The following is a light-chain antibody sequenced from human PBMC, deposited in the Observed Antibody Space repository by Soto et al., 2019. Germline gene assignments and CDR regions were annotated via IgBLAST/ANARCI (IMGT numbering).Light chain of an antibody. CDR3: QQYNSYST. V-gene: IGKV1-5*01. Sequence: DIQMTQSPSTLSGSVGDRVTITCRASQTISTYLAWYQQKPGKAPKLLIYDASSLESGVPSRFSGSGSGTEFTLTISSLQPDDFATYYCQQYNSYSTFGQGTKVDIK. CDR2: DAS. CDR1: QTISTY. J-gene: IGKJ1*01.